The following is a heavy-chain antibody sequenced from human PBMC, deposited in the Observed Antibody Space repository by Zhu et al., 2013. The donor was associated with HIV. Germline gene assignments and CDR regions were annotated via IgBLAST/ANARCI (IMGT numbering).Heavy chain of an antibody. V-gene: IGHV1-69*01. J-gene: IGHJ6*02. CDR2: ISPIFGTT. D-gene: IGHD5-12*01. CDR3: ARGDVGYSGYGFNDYYYGMDV. CDR1: GGTFSNYA. Sequence: QVQLVQSGAEVKKPGSSVRVSCKASGGTFSNYAVSWVRQAPGQGLEWMGGISPIFGTTDYAQKFQGRVTITADESTSTAYMELSSLRSEDTAVYYXARGDVGYSGYGFNDYYYGMDVWGQGTTVTVSS.